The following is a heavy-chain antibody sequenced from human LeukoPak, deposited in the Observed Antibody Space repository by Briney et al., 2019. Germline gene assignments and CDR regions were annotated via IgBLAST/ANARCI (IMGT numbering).Heavy chain of an antibody. CDR2: IRYDGSNK. V-gene: IGHV3-30*02. CDR1: GFTFSSYG. D-gene: IGHD1-26*01. J-gene: IGHJ4*02. CDR3: AKDGQYRGSGSSFDY. Sequence: PGGSLRLSCAASGFTFSSYGMHWVRQAPGKGLEWVAFIRYDGSNKYYADSVKGRFTISRDNSKNTLYLQMNSLRAEDTAVYYCAKDGQYRGSGSSFDYWGQGTLVTVSS.